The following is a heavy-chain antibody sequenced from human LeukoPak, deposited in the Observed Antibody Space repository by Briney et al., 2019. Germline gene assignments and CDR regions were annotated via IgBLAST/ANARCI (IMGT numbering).Heavy chain of an antibody. D-gene: IGHD1-26*01. J-gene: IGHJ4*02. Sequence: SETLSLTCAVYGGSFSGYYWSWIRQPPGKGLEWIGEINHSGSTNYNPSLKSRVTISVDTSKNQFSLKLSSVTAADTAVYYCARGIVGATKAFAYWGQGTLVTVSS. V-gene: IGHV4-34*01. CDR3: ARGIVGATKAFAY. CDR1: GGSFSGYY. CDR2: INHSGST.